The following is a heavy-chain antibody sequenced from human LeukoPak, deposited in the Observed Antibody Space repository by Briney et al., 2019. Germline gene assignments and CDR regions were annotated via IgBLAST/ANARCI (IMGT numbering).Heavy chain of an antibody. CDR3: AKGLRTGVGPYMGYHYYMDV. J-gene: IGHJ6*03. CDR2: INDNGDGT. V-gene: IGHV3-23*01. D-gene: IGHD3-16*01. CDR1: GFTFSSYA. Sequence: GGSLRLSCAASGFTFSSYAMSWVRQAPGKGLRWVSTINDNGDGTYYADSVKGRFTISRDNSYNTVSLQMNSLRDEDTGVYYCAKGLRTGVGPYMGYHYYMDVWGKGATVTVSS.